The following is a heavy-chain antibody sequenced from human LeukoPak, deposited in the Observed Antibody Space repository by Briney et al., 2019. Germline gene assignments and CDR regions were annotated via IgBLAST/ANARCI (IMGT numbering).Heavy chain of an antibody. Sequence: GGSLRLSCAASGFTFSSYGMHWVRHAPGKGLEWVAFIRYDGSNKYYADSVKGRFTISRDNSKNTLYLQMNSLRAEDTAVYYCAKTLVGATGAFDYWGQGTLVTVSS. CDR1: GFTFSSYG. D-gene: IGHD1-26*01. CDR3: AKTLVGATGAFDY. V-gene: IGHV3-30*02. CDR2: IRYDGSNK. J-gene: IGHJ4*02.